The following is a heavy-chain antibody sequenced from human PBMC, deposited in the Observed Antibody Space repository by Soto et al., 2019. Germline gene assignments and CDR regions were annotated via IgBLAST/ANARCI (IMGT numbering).Heavy chain of an antibody. Sequence: EVQLVESGGGLVKPGGSLRLSCVGSGFIFSNAWMNWVRQAPGKGLEWVGRIKSKVDGGTRDYGPPVKGRFTISRDDSKNTVYLQMDSLKTEDTAIYYCTTDHPYEYDGRCYDHWGPGARITVSS. J-gene: IGHJ4*02. CDR1: GFIFSNAW. CDR3: TTDHPYEYDGRCYDH. V-gene: IGHV3-15*07. CDR2: IKSKVDGGTR. D-gene: IGHD3-22*01.